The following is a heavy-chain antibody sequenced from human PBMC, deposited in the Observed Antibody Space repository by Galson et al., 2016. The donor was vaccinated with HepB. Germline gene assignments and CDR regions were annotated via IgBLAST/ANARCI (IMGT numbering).Heavy chain of an antibody. CDR3: TRDQKGEIVVYGMFYFDY. J-gene: IGHJ4*02. D-gene: IGHD2-8*02. CDR2: ISPYDGDT. Sequence: SVKVSCKASGYSFTRYGISWVRQAPGQGLEWAGWISPYDGDTKYAQKFQGRVTMTTETSTRTVSMEMRSLTSDDTAMYYCTRDQKGEIVVYGMFYFDYWGQGTLVTVSS. V-gene: IGHV1-18*01. CDR1: GYSFTRYG.